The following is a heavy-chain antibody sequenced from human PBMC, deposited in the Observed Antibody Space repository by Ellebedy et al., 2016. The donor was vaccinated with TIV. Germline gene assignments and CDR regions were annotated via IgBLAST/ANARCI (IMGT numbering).Heavy chain of an antibody. CDR1: GYTFTSYD. Sequence: AASVKVSCKASGYTFTSYDINWVRQAPGQGLEWMGWMNPNSGNTGYAQKFQGRVTMTRNTSISTAYMELSSLRSEDTAVYYCARGFKRESYYYDSSGYYPLWGQGTLVTVSS. CDR2: MNPNSGNT. J-gene: IGHJ4*02. V-gene: IGHV1-8*01. D-gene: IGHD3-22*01. CDR3: ARGFKRESYYYDSSGYYPL.